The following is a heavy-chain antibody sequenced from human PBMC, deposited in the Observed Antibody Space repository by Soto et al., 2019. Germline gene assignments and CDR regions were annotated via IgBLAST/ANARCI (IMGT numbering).Heavy chain of an antibody. V-gene: IGHV3-23*01. CDR1: GFTFSNYA. CDR3: AKLGPYGSENYMFRYNWFDP. D-gene: IGHD3-10*01. J-gene: IGHJ5*02. CDR2: LGGGDV. Sequence: GGSLRLSCAASGFTFSNYAMTWVRQAPGKGLEWVSALGGGDVHYAVSVKGRFTISRDNSKNTIYLQMSNLRAEDTARYHCAKLGPYGSENYMFRYNWFDPWGQGTLVTVSS.